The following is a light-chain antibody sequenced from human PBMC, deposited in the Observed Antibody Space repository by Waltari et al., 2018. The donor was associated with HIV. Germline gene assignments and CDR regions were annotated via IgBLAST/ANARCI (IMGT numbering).Light chain of an antibody. V-gene: IGKV3-11*01. J-gene: IGKJ2*01. Sequence: EIVLTQSPATLSLSPGESATISCRASQTISGYLAWYQQRPCQAPRLLMYEASNRAAGIPARFNGGGSGTDFTLTISSLEAEDSAVYYCQERTNWPQYTFGQGTKLEIK. CDR1: QTISGY. CDR2: EAS. CDR3: QERTNWPQYT.